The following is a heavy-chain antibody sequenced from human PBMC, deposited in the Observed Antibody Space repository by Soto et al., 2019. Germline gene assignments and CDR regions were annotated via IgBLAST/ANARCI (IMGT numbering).Heavy chain of an antibody. D-gene: IGHD6-13*01. V-gene: IGHV4-31*03. CDR3: ARGGSSSPYFDS. CDR2: IYYSGST. J-gene: IGHJ4*02. CDR1: GGSISSGGYY. Sequence: QVQLQESGPGLVKPSQTLSLTCTVSGGSISSGGYYWSWIRQHPGKGLEWIGYIYYSGSTYYNPSLESRXTISVDTSKNQFSLKLSSVTAADTAVYYCARGGSSSPYFDSWGQGTLVTVSS.